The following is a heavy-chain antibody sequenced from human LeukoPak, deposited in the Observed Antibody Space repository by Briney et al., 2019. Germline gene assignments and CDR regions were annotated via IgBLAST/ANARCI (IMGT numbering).Heavy chain of an antibody. CDR3: ARVRRGLSSQSSYYFDY. Sequence: PSETLSLTCTVSGGSISSYYWSWIRQPPGKGLEWIGYIYYSGSTNYNPSLKSRVTISVDTSKNQFSLKLSSVTAADTAVYYCARVRRGLSSQSSYYFDYWGQGTLVTVSS. J-gene: IGHJ4*02. V-gene: IGHV4-59*01. CDR2: IYYSGST. CDR1: GGSISSYY. D-gene: IGHD3-10*01.